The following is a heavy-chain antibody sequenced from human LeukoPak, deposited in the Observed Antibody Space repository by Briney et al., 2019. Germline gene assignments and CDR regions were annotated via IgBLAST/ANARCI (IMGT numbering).Heavy chain of an antibody. CDR1: GFTFSDYY. CDR2: ISSSGSTI. V-gene: IGHV3-11*04. CDR3: ASLDSSGYYSVRY. J-gene: IGHJ4*02. Sequence: GGSLRLSCAASGFTFSDYYMSWIRQAPGKGLEWVSYISSSGSTIYYADSVKGRFTISRDNAKNSLYLQMNSLRAEDTAVYYCASLDSSGYYSVRYWGQGTLVTVSS. D-gene: IGHD3-22*01.